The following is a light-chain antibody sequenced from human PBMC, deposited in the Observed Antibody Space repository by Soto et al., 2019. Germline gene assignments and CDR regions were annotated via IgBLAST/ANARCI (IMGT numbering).Light chain of an antibody. CDR1: RSDIGDSNF. CDR2: EVN. V-gene: IGLV2-14*01. CDR3: ASFRSGTILV. Sequence: QSVLPHPASVSGSPGQSVTISCTGPRSDIGDSNFISWYQQSPGKAPRLLIYEVNNRPSGVSRRFSGSKAGNTASLTISGLLEDDEADYFCASFRSGTILVFGSGTKVTVL. J-gene: IGLJ1*01.